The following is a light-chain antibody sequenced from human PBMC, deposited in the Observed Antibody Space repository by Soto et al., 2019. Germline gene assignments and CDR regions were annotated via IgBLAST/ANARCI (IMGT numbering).Light chain of an antibody. V-gene: IGLV1-44*01. Sequence: QLVLTQPTSASGTPGQRVTISCSGSSSNIGSNTVNWYQQLPGTAPKLLIYSNNQPPSGVPDRVSGSKSGTSASLAISGLHADDEADYSCAAWDDSLNGHVVFGGGTKITVL. CDR3: AAWDDSLNGHVV. CDR1: SSNIGSNT. CDR2: SNN. J-gene: IGLJ2*01.